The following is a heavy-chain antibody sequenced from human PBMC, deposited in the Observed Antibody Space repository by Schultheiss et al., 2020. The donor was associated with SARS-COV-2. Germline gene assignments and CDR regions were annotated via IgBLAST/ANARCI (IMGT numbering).Heavy chain of an antibody. CDR2: INPNSGGT. Sequence: ASVKVSCKASGYTFTGYYMHWVRQAPGQGLEWMGWINPNSGGTNYAQKFQGWVTMTRDTSISTAYMELSSLRSEDTAVYFCTRGAMGGMDVWGQGTTVTVSS. CDR1: GYTFTGYY. J-gene: IGHJ6*02. V-gene: IGHV1-2*04. CDR3: TRGAMGGMDV.